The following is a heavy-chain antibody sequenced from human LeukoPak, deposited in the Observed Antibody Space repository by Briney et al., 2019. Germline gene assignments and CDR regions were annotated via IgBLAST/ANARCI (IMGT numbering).Heavy chain of an antibody. J-gene: IGHJ4*02. CDR1: GYTFTNYY. Sequence: ASVKVSCKASGYTFTNYYMHWVRQAPGQGLEWMGIINPSGGSTSYAQKFQGRVTMTRDTSTSTVYMELSSLRSDDTAVYYCAGSLGYCTSNVCYLKYWGQGTLVTVSS. D-gene: IGHD2-8*01. CDR2: INPSGGST. CDR3: AGSLGYCTSNVCYLKY. V-gene: IGHV1-46*01.